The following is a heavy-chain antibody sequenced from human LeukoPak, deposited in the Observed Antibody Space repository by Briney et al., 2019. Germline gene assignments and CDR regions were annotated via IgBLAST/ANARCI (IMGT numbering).Heavy chain of an antibody. V-gene: IGHV1-24*01. J-gene: IGHJ6*02. CDR1: GYTLTELS. CDR3: ATVTGYCSSTSCHTYYYYYGMDV. D-gene: IGHD2-2*02. CDR2: FDPQDGET. Sequence: ASVKVSCKVSGYTLTELSMHWVRQAPGKGLEWMGGFDPQDGETIYAQKFQGRVTMTEDTSTDTAYMELSSLRSEDTAVYYCATVTGYCSSTSCHTYYYYYGMDVWGQGTTVTVSS.